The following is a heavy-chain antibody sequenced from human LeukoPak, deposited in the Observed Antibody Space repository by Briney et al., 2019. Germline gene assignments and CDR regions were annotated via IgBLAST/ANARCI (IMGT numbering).Heavy chain of an antibody. CDR2: IYYSGST. V-gene: IGHV4-30-4*01. J-gene: IGHJ5*02. CDR3: ARDRDGDYVDWFDP. D-gene: IGHD4-17*01. CDR1: GGSISSGDYY. Sequence: PSETLSLTCTVSGGSISSGDYYWSWIRQPPGKGLGWIGYIYYSGSTYYNPSLKSRVTISVDTSKNQFSLKLSSVTAADTAVYYCARDRDGDYVDWFDPWGQGTLVTVSS.